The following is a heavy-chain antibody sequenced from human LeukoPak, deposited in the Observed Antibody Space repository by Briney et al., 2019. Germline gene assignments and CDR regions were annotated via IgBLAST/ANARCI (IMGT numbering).Heavy chain of an antibody. CDR3: ARGPYGSANDAFDI. J-gene: IGHJ3*02. Sequence: PGGSLRLSCAASGFTFSGYSMHWVRQASGKGLEWVAVISNDGSIKYYADSVKGRFTISRDNSKDTLYLQMNSLRAEDTAVYYCARGPYGSANDAFDIWGQGTMVTVSS. D-gene: IGHD3-10*01. V-gene: IGHV3-30-3*01. CDR1: GFTFSGYS. CDR2: ISNDGSIK.